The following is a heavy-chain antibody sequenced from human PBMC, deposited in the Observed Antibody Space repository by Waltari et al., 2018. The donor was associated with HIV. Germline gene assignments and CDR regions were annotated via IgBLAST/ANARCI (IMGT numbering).Heavy chain of an antibody. D-gene: IGHD3-10*01. CDR2: IKQDGSEK. CDR3: ARDYGSGSFKPVYYHGMGV. Sequence: EVQLVESGGDLVQPGGSLRLSCAASGFTFSAHWMTWVRQAPGKGLEWVANIKQDGSEKYYVDSVKGRFTISRDNAKNSLYLQMNSLRVEDTAVYYCARDYGSGSFKPVYYHGMGVWGQGTTVTVSS. J-gene: IGHJ6*02. V-gene: IGHV3-7*01. CDR1: GFTFSAHW.